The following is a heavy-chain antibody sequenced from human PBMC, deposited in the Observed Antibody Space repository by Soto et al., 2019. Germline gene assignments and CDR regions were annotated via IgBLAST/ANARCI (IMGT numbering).Heavy chain of an antibody. J-gene: IGHJ3*02. CDR2: IYSGDST. D-gene: IGHD5-12*01. CDR1: GFTVSNNY. Sequence: GGSLRLSCAASGFTVSNNYVSWVRQAPGKGLEWVSVIYSGDSTYYADSVTGRFTISRDNSKNTLYLQMNSLRAEDTAVYYCARDGRGYSYGPNAFDIWGQGTMVTVSS. CDR3: ARDGRGYSYGPNAFDI. V-gene: IGHV3-53*01.